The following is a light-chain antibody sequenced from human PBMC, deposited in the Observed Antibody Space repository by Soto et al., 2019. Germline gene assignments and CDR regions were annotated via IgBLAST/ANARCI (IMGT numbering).Light chain of an antibody. Sequence: DIVMTQSPDSLAVSLGERATINRKSSQSVLYSSNNKNYLAWYQQKPGQPPKLLIYWASIRESGVPDRFSGSGSGTDFTLTISSLQAEDVAVYYCQQYYSTPITFGQGTRLEIK. J-gene: IGKJ5*01. CDR1: QSVLYSSNNKNY. CDR2: WAS. CDR3: QQYYSTPIT. V-gene: IGKV4-1*01.